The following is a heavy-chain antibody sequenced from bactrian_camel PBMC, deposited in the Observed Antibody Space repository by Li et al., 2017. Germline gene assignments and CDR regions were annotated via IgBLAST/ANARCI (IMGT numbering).Heavy chain of an antibody. CDR1: GFTFSNYY. Sequence: HVQLVESGGALVQPGGSLTLSCAASGFTFSNYYLNWVRQAPGKGLEWVSVINGGGSSTIYAVSVTGRFTISRDNAKNTLILQMNSLKTEDTAVYHCAPDPRGSAYWGQGTQVTVS. J-gene: IGHJ4*01. CDR3: APDPRGSAY. CDR2: INGGGSST. V-gene: IGHV3S1*01. D-gene: IGHD3*01.